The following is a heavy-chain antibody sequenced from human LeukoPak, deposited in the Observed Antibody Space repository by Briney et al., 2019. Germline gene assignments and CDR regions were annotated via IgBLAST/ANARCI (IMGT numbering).Heavy chain of an antibody. J-gene: IGHJ4*02. CDR3: ARGRGYSGYELGY. D-gene: IGHD5-12*01. CDR1: GFTFSSYA. CDR2: ISYDGSNK. V-gene: IGHV3-30*04. Sequence: GGSLRLSCAASGFTFSSYAMHWVRQAPGKGLVWVAVISYDGSNKYYADSVKGRFTISRDNSKNTLYLQMNSLRAEDTAVYYCARGRGYSGYELGYWGQGTLVTVSS.